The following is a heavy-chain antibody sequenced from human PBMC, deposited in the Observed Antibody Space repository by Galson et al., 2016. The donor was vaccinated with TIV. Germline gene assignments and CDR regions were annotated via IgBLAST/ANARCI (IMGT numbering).Heavy chain of an antibody. D-gene: IGHD3-22*01. CDR3: AKMDSSGYFYARRFDF. J-gene: IGHJ4*02. Sequence: SLRLSCAASGLTFSSFAFSWVRQAPGKGLEWVSAITVSGANTYYTDSVKGRVTVSRDNSKNTLYLQMNSLRAEDTAVSYCAKMDSSGYFYARRFDFWGQGTLVTVSS. CDR2: ITVSGANT. V-gene: IGHV3-23*01. CDR1: GLTFSSFA.